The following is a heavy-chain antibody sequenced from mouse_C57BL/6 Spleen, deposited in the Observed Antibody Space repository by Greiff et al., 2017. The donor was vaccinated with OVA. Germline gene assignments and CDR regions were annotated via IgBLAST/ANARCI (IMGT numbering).Heavy chain of an antibody. CDR1: GYTFTSYW. J-gene: IGHJ4*01. Sequence: QVQLQQPGAELVKPGASVKLSCKASGYTFTSYWMPWVHQRPGQGLEWIGEIDPSDSYTNYTQKFKGKATLTVDTSSSTAYMQLISLTSEDSAVYYCARDYYGSSPYAMDYWGQGTSVTVSS. CDR3: ARDYYGSSPYAMDY. CDR2: IDPSDSYT. D-gene: IGHD1-1*01. V-gene: IGHV1-50*01.